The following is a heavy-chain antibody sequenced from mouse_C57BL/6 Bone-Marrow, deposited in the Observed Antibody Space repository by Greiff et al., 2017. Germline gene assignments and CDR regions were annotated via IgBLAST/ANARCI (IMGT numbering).Heavy chain of an antibody. J-gene: IGHJ3*01. CDR3: ATNYDYDRFAY. CDR2: IDPSDSET. Sequence: VKLQQPGAELVRPGSSVKLSCKASGYTFTSYWMHWVKQRPIQGLEWIGNIDPSDSETHSNQKFKDKATLTVDKSSSTAYMQLSSLTSEDSAVYYCATNYDYDRFAYWGQGTLVTVSA. D-gene: IGHD2-4*01. V-gene: IGHV1-52*01. CDR1: GYTFTSYW.